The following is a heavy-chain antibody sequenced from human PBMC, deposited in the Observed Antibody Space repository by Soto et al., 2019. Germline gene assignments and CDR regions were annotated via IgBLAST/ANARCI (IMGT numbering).Heavy chain of an antibody. D-gene: IGHD6-25*01. CDR2: IKGDGSAK. V-gene: IGHV3-7*04. Sequence: EVQLVESGGGLVQPGGSLRLSCAASGFTFGNYWMTWVRQAPGKGLEWVANIKGDGSAKSYLDSVRGRFTVSSDNAENLLLQQMNILRAEAAALYCCERDVSPGSSGYSWGACDIGGEWTMVPVS. CDR1: GFTFGNYW. CDR3: ERDVSPGSSGYSWGACDI. J-gene: IGHJ3*02.